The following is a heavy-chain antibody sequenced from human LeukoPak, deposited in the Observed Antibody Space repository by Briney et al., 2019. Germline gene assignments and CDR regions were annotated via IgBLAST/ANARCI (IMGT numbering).Heavy chain of an antibody. CDR3: ARVLWSGYFIDP. Sequence: SETLSLTCAVYGGSFSGYYWSWIRQPPGKGLEWIGEINHSGSTNYNPSLKSRVTISVDTSKNQFSLKLSSVTAADTAVYYCARVLWSGYFIDPWGQGTLVTVSP. J-gene: IGHJ5*02. D-gene: IGHD3-3*01. V-gene: IGHV4-34*01. CDR2: INHSGST. CDR1: GGSFSGYY.